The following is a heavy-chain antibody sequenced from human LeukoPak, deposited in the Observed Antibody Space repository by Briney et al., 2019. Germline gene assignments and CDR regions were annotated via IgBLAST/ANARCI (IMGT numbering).Heavy chain of an antibody. CDR1: GYTLTELS. CDR3: ARDLGRYSSGYDAFDI. Sequence: ASVKVSCKVSGYTLTELSMHWVRQAPGKGLEWMGGFDPEDGETIYAQKFQGRVTMTEDTSTDTAYMELSSLRSEDTAVYYCARDLGRYSSGYDAFDIWGQGTMVTVSS. CDR2: FDPEDGET. V-gene: IGHV1-24*01. J-gene: IGHJ3*02. D-gene: IGHD6-19*01.